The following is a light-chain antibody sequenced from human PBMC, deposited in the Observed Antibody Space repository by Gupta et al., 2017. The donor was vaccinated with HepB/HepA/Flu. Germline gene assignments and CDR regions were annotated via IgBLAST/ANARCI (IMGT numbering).Light chain of an antibody. CDR2: DAS. Sequence: EIVLTQFPATLSLSPGERATLSCRASQSVSIYLAWYQQKPGQAPRLLIRDASNRAAGIPARFSGSGSGTDFTLNISSLEPEDSAVYYCQRRNNWLTFGGGPRWRSN. V-gene: IGKV3-11*01. CDR3: QRRNNWLT. J-gene: IGKJ4*01. CDR1: QSVSIY.